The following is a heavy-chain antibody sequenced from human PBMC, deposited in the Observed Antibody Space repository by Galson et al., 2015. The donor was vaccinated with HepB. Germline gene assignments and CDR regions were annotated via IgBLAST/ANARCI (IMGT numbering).Heavy chain of an antibody. CDR3: ARVPRISRGKDAFDI. Sequence: VKVSCKASGYTFTSYYMHWVRQAPGQGLEWMGIINPSGGSTSYAQKFQGRVTMTRDTSTSTVYMELSSLRSEDTAVYYCARVPRISRGKDAFDIWGQGTMVTVSS. CDR1: GYTFTSYY. J-gene: IGHJ3*02. CDR2: INPSGGST. D-gene: IGHD2-15*01. V-gene: IGHV1-46*03.